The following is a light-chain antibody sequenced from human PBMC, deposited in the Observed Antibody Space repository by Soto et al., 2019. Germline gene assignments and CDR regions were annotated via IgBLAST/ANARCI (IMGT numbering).Light chain of an antibody. V-gene: IGKV2-28*01. CDR3: MQALQTPQLT. CDR2: LGS. Sequence: DLVMTQSPLSLPVTPGEPASISCRSSQSLLHSNGYNYLDWYLQKPGQSPQLLIYLGSNRASGVPDRLSGSRSGTDFALKNSRVEAEDVGFYYWMQALQTPQLTFGGGSNVEIK. CDR1: QSLLHSNGYNY. J-gene: IGKJ4*01.